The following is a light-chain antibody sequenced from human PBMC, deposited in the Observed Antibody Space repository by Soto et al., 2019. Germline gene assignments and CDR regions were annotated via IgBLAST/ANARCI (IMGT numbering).Light chain of an antibody. CDR1: QSVSSSY. CDR3: HQYGSSPET. Sequence: DIVLTQSPGTLSLSPGERATLSCRASQSVSSSYLAWYQQKPGQAPRLLIYGASSRATGIPDWFSGSGSGTDFTLTISRLEPEDFAVYYCHQYGSSPETFGHGTKVEIK. CDR2: GAS. V-gene: IGKV3-20*01. J-gene: IGKJ1*01.